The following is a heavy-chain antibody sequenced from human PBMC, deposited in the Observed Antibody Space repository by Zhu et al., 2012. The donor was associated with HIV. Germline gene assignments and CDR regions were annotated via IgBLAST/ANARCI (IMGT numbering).Heavy chain of an antibody. CDR3: ARPYSSAGTPFYFDY. Sequence: QVQLQESGPGLVKPSETLSLTCTVSGGSISSSSYYWGWIRQPPGKGLEWIGSIYYSGSTYYNPSLKSRVTISVDTSKNQFSLKLSSVTAADTAVYYCARPYSSAGTPFYFDYWGLGNPGHRL. CDR2: IYYSGST. V-gene: IGHV4-39*01. J-gene: IGHJ4*02. D-gene: IGHD6-19*01. CDR1: GGSISSSSYY.